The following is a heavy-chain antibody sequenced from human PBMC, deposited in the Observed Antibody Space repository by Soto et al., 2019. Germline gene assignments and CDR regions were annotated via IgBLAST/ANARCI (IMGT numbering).Heavy chain of an antibody. Sequence: GYTFTSYWIGWVRQMPGKGLEWMGIIFPTDSTTTYSPSFQGQVTLSADKSTSTAYLQWSSLRASDTAMYYCARAVVGYCSSSSCPGDYWGQGTRVTVSS. CDR1: GYTFTSYW. D-gene: IGHD2-2*01. J-gene: IGHJ4*02. CDR3: ARAVVGYCSSSSCPGDY. V-gene: IGHV5-51*01. CDR2: IFPTDSTT.